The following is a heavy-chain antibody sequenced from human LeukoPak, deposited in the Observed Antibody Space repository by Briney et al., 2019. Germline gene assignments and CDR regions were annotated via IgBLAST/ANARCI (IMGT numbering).Heavy chain of an antibody. CDR3: AGGGVAAAGRDDY. Sequence: SETLSLTCTVSGGSINSYYWSWIRQPPRKGLEWIGYIYYSGTTNYNPSLKSRVTISVDTSKNQFSLKLRSVTAADTALYYCAGGGVAAAGRDDYWGQGTLVTVSS. D-gene: IGHD6-13*01. V-gene: IGHV4-59*01. J-gene: IGHJ4*02. CDR1: GGSINSYY. CDR2: IYYSGTT.